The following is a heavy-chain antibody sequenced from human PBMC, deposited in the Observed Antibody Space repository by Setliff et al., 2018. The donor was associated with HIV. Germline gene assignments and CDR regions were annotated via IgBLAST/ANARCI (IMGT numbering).Heavy chain of an antibody. Sequence: GGSLRLSCTASGIIFGDDAMSWVRQAPGQGLEWLGFIRSKAYGGTTEYAASVKDRFTISRDDSKSIAYLQMNNLKTEDTAVYYCARLRGYSYGLASYYYYYMDVWGKGTMVTVSS. V-gene: IGHV3-49*04. CDR2: IRSKAYGGTT. CDR1: GIIFGDDA. J-gene: IGHJ6*03. CDR3: ARLRGYSYGLASYYYYYMDV. D-gene: IGHD5-18*01.